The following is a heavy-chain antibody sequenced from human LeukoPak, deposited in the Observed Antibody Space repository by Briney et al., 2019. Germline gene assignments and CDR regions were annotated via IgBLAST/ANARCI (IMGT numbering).Heavy chain of an antibody. CDR1: GGSITTTDW. J-gene: IGHJ4*02. Sequence: SGTLSLTCAVSGGSITTTDWWSWVRQPPGKGLEWIGEVHLSGATNYNPSLESRVSMSIDKSKNHLSLEVTSVTAADTAIYYCTRESGAFSPFGFWGQGTLLTVSS. V-gene: IGHV4-4*02. CDR3: TRESGAFSPFGF. CDR2: VHLSGAT. D-gene: IGHD1-26*01.